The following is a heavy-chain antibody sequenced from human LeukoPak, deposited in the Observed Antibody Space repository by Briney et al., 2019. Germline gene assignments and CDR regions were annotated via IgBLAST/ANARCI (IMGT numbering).Heavy chain of an antibody. D-gene: IGHD2-2*01. J-gene: IGHJ5*02. Sequence: ASVKVSCKASGYTFTSYGISWVRQAPGQGLEWMGWISAYNGNTNYAQKLQGRVTMTTDTSTSTAYMELRSLRSDDTAVYYCARGDCSSTSCYLSWYNWFDPWGQGTLVTVSS. CDR2: ISAYNGNT. CDR3: ARGDCSSTSCYLSWYNWFDP. CDR1: GYTFTSYG. V-gene: IGHV1-18*01.